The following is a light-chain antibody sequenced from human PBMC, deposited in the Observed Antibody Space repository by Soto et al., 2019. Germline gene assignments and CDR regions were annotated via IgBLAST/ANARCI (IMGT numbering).Light chain of an antibody. CDR2: AAS. Sequence: AIQLTQSPSSLSASVGDRVTITWGASQGIRNDLGWYQQKPGKAPKLLIYAASSLQSGVPSRFSGSASGTDSTLTISRLQPEDFATYYCLQDYSYPWTFGPGTKV. CDR1: QGIRND. J-gene: IGKJ1*01. CDR3: LQDYSYPWT. V-gene: IGKV1-6*01.